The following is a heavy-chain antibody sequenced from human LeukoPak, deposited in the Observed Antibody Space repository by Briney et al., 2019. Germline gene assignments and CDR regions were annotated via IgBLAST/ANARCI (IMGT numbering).Heavy chain of an antibody. CDR3: ARDRYYDFWSGYYTDVLGY. J-gene: IGHJ4*02. CDR2: ISWNNNNM. Sequence: GGSLRLSCTASGFTFDDYAMHWVRQAPGKGLEWVSGISWNNNNMDYADSVKGRFTISRDNSKNTLYLQMNSLRAEDTAVYYCARDRYYDFWSGYYTDVLGYWGQGTLVTVSS. V-gene: IGHV3-9*01. CDR1: GFTFDDYA. D-gene: IGHD3-3*01.